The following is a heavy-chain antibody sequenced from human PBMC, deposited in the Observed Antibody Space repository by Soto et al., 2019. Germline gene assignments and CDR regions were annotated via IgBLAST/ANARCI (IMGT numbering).Heavy chain of an antibody. Sequence: EVQLVESGGGLVQPGGSLRLSCAASGFRFSDYYMDWVRQLPGMGLEWVGRTRNKANSYAAEYAPSMRGRFTISRHDSEDSMFLQLNSLKTEDTAVYYCARDTGGSYDFWGQGALVTVSS. J-gene: IGHJ4*02. CDR3: ARDTGGSYDF. D-gene: IGHD1-26*01. V-gene: IGHV3-72*01. CDR2: TRNKANSYAA. CDR1: GFRFSDYY.